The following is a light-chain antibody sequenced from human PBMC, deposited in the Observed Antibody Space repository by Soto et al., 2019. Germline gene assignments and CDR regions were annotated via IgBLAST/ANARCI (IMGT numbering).Light chain of an antibody. Sequence: EIVLTQSPATLSLSPGERATLSCRASQSVSSYLAWYQQKPGQAPSLLIYDASNRATGIPARFSGSGSGTDFTLTISSLEPVDFAVYYCQQRSNWPPTFGQGTRLEIK. CDR3: QQRSNWPPT. V-gene: IGKV3-11*01. CDR1: QSVSSY. J-gene: IGKJ5*01. CDR2: DAS.